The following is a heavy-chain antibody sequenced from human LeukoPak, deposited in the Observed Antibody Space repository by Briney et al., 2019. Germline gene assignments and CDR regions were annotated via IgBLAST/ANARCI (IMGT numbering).Heavy chain of an antibody. J-gene: IGHJ5*02. CDR1: GYTFTGYY. CDR2: INPKSGGT. Sequence: ASVKVSCKASGYTFTGYYMHWVRQAPGQGLEWMGRINPKSGGTNYAKKSQGRVTMTRDTSISTAYMELSRLTSDDTAVYYCARENTVSLNWFDPWGQGTLVTVSP. D-gene: IGHD4-17*01. V-gene: IGHV1-2*06. CDR3: ARENTVSLNWFDP.